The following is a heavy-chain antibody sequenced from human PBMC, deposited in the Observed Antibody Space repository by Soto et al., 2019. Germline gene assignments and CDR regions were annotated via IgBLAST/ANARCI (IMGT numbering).Heavy chain of an antibody. CDR2: IWYDGSNK. CDR1: GFTFSSYG. CDR3: ARDLLRYDILTGYYMAYYYYYGMDV. J-gene: IGHJ6*02. Sequence: GGSLRLSCAASGFTFSSYGMHWVRQAPGKGLEWVAVIWYDGSNKYYADSVKGRLTISRDNSKNTLYLQMNSRRAEDTAVYYCARDLLRYDILTGYYMAYYYYYGMDVWGQGNTVTVSS. V-gene: IGHV3-33*01. D-gene: IGHD3-9*01.